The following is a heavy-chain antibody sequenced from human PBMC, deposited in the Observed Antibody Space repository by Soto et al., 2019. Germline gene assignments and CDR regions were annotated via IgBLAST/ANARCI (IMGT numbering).Heavy chain of an antibody. V-gene: IGHV3-21*06. CDR3: ATPYYFNH. Sequence: GGSLRLSCAASGFMFSAYTMNWVRQAPGRGLEWLSSISDDSSYIDYADSLRGRFTVSRDNARNSLYLQIDSLGVEDTAVYYCATPYYFNHWGPGTLVTVSS. J-gene: IGHJ1*01. CDR1: GFMFSAYT. D-gene: IGHD3-16*01. CDR2: ISDDSSYI.